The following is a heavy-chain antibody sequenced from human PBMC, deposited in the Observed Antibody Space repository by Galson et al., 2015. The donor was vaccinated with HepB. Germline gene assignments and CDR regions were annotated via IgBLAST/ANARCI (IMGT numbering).Heavy chain of an antibody. D-gene: IGHD3-3*01. V-gene: IGHV3-64D*06. CDR1: GFTFSSYA. CDR3: VKDSGQTSRLRFLEWSHFDY. Sequence: SLRLSCAASGFTFSSYAMHWVRQAPGKGLEYVSAISSNGGSTYYADSVKGRFTISRDNSKNTLYLQMSSLRAEDTAVYYCVKDSGQTSRLRFLEWSHFDYWGQGTLVTVSS. J-gene: IGHJ4*02. CDR2: ISSNGGST.